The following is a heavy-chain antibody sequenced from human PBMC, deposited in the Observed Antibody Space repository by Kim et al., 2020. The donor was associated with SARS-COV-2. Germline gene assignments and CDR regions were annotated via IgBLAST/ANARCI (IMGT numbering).Heavy chain of an antibody. D-gene: IGHD3-10*01. Sequence: ASVKVSCKVSGYTLTELSMHWVRQAPGKGLEWMGGFDPEDGETIYAQKFQGRVTMTEDTSTDTAYMELSSLRSEDTAVYFCATTVVLLSLYYGSGSYYNQFDYWGQGTLVTVSS. CDR3: ATTVVLLSLYYGSGSYYNQFDY. V-gene: IGHV1-24*01. CDR2: FDPEDGET. J-gene: IGHJ4*02. CDR1: GYTLTELS.